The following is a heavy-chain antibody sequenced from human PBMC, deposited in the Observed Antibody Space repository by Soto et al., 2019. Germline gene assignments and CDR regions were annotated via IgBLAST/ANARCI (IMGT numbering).Heavy chain of an antibody. CDR3: ARHRGYCSSTSCYALDY. D-gene: IGHD2-2*01. V-gene: IGHV4-59*08. CDR1: GGSIISYY. Sequence: LSLTCSVSGGSIISYYWSWIRQTPGKGLEWIGYIYYSGSTNYNPSLKSRVTISVDTSKNQFSLKLSSVTAADTAVYYCARHRGYCSSTSCYALDYWGPGTLVTVSS. CDR2: IYYSGST. J-gene: IGHJ4*02.